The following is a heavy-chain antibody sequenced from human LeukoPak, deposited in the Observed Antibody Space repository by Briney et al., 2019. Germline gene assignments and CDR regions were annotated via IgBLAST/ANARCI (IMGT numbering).Heavy chain of an antibody. V-gene: IGHV1-69*13. Sequence: SVKVSCKASGYTFTNFPIGWVRQAPGQGLEWMGWIIPIFGTANYAQKFQGRVTITADESTSTAYMELSSLRSEDTAVYYCQGYSSGWSVFGYAFDIWGQGTMVTVSS. CDR2: IIPIFGTA. D-gene: IGHD6-19*01. CDR1: GYTFTNFP. CDR3: QGYSSGWSVFGYAFDI. J-gene: IGHJ3*02.